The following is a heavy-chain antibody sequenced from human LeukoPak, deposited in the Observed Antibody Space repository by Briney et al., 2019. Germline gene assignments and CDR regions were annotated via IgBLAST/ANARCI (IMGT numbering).Heavy chain of an antibody. Sequence: GGSLRLSCAASGFTFSSYSVNWVRQAPGKGLEWVSYISSSGTTIYYADSVKGRFTISRDNAKNSLYLQMNSLRDEDTAVYYCARGGGSGSYSGYWGQGTLVTVSS. CDR3: ARGGGSGSYSGY. V-gene: IGHV3-48*02. CDR2: ISSSGTTI. J-gene: IGHJ4*02. D-gene: IGHD3-10*01. CDR1: GFTFSSYS.